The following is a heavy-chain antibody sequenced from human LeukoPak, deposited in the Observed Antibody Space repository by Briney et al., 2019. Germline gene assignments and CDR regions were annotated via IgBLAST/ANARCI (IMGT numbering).Heavy chain of an antibody. CDR3: ARDPSPQSVWLLPPFDY. Sequence: ASVKVSCKASGYTFTSYGISWVRQAPGQGLEWMGWISAYNGNTNYAQKLQGRVTMTTDTSTSTAYMELRSLRSDDTAVYYCARDPSPQSVWLLPPFDYWGQGTLVTVSS. V-gene: IGHV1-18*01. J-gene: IGHJ4*02. CDR2: ISAYNGNT. D-gene: IGHD3-22*01. CDR1: GYTFTSYG.